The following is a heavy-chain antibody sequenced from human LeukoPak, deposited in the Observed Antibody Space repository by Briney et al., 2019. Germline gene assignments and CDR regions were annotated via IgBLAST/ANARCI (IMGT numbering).Heavy chain of an antibody. CDR1: GGSVSSGSYY. J-gene: IGHJ4*02. CDR2: IYYSGST. CDR3: ARGDFDWLFPPIDY. V-gene: IGHV4-61*01. Sequence: SETLSLTCTVSGGSVSSGSYYWRWIRQPPGKGLEWIGYIYYSGSTNYNPSLKSRVTISVDTSKNQFSLKLSSVTAADTAVYYCARGDFDWLFPPIDYWGQGTLITVSS. D-gene: IGHD3-9*01.